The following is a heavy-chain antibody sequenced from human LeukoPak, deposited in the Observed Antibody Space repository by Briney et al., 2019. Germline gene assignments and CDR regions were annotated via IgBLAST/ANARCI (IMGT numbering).Heavy chain of an antibody. CDR1: GDSVSSNSAA. CDR2: TYYRSKWYN. V-gene: IGHV6-1*01. CDR3: ARGRYSSGWFSSYFDY. Sequence: SQTLSLTCAISGDSVSSNSAAWNWIRQSPSRGLEWLGRTYYRSKWYNDYAVSVKSRITINPDTSKNQFSLQLNSVTPEDTAVYYCARGRYSSGWFSSYFDYWGQGTLVTVSS. J-gene: IGHJ4*02. D-gene: IGHD6-19*01.